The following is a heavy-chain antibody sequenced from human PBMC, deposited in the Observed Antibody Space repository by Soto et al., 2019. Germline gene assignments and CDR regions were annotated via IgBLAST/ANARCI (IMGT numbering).Heavy chain of an antibody. CDR3: GRDRSGQRGVFY. CDR2: IGPESGAT. V-gene: IGHV1-2*02. Sequence: ASVKVSCKASGYTFTGHYIHWVRQAPEQGPEWMGEIGPESGATRYAQKFQGRVTMIRDMSITTVYMELNNLSPDDTAVYYCGRDRSGQRGVFYWGQGTPVTVSS. J-gene: IGHJ4*02. D-gene: IGHD1-26*01. CDR1: GYTFTGHY.